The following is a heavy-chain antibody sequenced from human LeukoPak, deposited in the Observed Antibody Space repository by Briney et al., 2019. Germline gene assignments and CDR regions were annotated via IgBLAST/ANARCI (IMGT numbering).Heavy chain of an antibody. CDR1: GYTFTGYY. CDR2: INPNSGGT. Sequence: ASVKVSCKASGYTFTGYYMHWVRQAPGQGLEWMGWINPNSGGTNYAQKFQGRVTMTRDMSTSTVYMELSSLRSEDTAVYYCARDPNCSGGGCSAFDIWGQGTMVTVSS. V-gene: IGHV1-2*02. CDR3: ARDPNCSGGGCSAFDI. D-gene: IGHD2-15*01. J-gene: IGHJ3*02.